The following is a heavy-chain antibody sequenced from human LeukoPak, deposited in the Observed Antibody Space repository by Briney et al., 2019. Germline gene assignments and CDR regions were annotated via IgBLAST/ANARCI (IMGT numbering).Heavy chain of an antibody. D-gene: IGHD3-3*01. CDR3: ARGRYDFWSGYHIYYYYGMDV. J-gene: IGHJ6*02. V-gene: IGHV3-7*03. CDR2: IKQDGSEK. Sequence: GGSLRLSCADSGFTFSSYWMSWVRQAPGKGLEWVANIKQDGSEKYYVDSVKGRFTISRGNAKKSLYLQMNSLRAEDTAVYYCARGRYDFWSGYHIYYYYGMDVWGQGTTVTVSS. CDR1: GFTFSSYW.